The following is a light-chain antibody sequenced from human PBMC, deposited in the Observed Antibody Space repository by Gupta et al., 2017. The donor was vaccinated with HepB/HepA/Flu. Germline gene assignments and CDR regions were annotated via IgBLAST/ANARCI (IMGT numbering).Light chain of an antibody. CDR3: QQYYNRPPFT. CDR2: GAS. Sequence: IVMTQSPATLSVSPGERATLSCWASQSVSTSLAWYHQKPGQAPRPLIYGASTRATGVSARFSGSGSGTEFTLTISSLQSEDFGVYYCQQYYNRPPFTFGGGTKVEI. J-gene: IGKJ4*01. CDR1: QSVSTS. V-gene: IGKV3-15*01.